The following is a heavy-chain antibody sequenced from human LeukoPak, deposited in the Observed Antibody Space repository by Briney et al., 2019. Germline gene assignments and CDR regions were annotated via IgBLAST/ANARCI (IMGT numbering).Heavy chain of an antibody. Sequence: GGSLRLSCAASGFTVSSNYMSWVRQAPGKGLEWVSAISGSGGSTYYADSVKGRFTISRDNSKNTLYLQMNSQRAEDAAVYYCAKNGAGSSWLYYFDYWGQGTLVTVSS. CDR3: AKNGAGSSWLYYFDY. V-gene: IGHV3-23*01. D-gene: IGHD6-13*01. J-gene: IGHJ4*02. CDR2: ISGSGGST. CDR1: GFTVSSNY.